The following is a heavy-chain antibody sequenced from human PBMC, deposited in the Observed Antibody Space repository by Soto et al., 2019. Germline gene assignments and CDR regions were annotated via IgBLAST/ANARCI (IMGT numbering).Heavy chain of an antibody. V-gene: IGHV3-30-3*01. J-gene: IGHJ4*02. CDR1: GFTFINYA. CDR2: ISYDGSNK. CDR3: ARDQVKGTMTIL. Sequence: QVQLVESGGGVVQPGRSLRLSCAASGFTFINYAMHWVRQAPGKGPEWVAVISYDGSNKYYADSVKGRFTISRDNSKNTMYLQMNSLSAEDTAVYHCARDQVKGTMTILWGQGTLVTVSS. D-gene: IGHD4-17*01.